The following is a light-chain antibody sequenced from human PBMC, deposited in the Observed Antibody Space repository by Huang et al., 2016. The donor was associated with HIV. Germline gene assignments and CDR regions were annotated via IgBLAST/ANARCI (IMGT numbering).Light chain of an antibody. CDR3: QQYYSTPGT. J-gene: IGKJ1*01. V-gene: IGKV4-1*01. CDR1: QSVLYSSNNKNY. CDR2: WAS. Sequence: DIVMTQSPDSLAVSLGERATINCKSSQSVLYSSNNKNYLAWYQQKPGQPPKLLIYWASTRESGVPDRFIGSGSGTDFTLTISSLQAEDVAVYYCQQYYSTPGTFGQGTKVEIK.